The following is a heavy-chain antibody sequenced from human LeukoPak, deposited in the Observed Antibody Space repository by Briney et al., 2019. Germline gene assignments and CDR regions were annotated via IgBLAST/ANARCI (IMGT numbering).Heavy chain of an antibody. CDR2: IYYSGST. D-gene: IGHD2-2*01. V-gene: IGHV4-30-4*08. Sequence: WVRQPPGKGLEWIGYIYYSGSTYYNPSLKSRVTISVDTSKNQFSLKLSSVTAADTAVYYCARSRYCSSTSCRRGSYWYFDLWGRGTLVTVSS. J-gene: IGHJ2*01. CDR3: ARSRYCSSTSCRRGSYWYFDL.